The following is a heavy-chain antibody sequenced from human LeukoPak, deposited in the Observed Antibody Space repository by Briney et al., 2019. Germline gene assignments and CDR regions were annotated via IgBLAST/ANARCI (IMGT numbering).Heavy chain of an antibody. CDR1: GFSLSTSGVG. CDR2: IYWDDNE. D-gene: IGHD4-17*01. CDR3: AHQPPTYLYGDYLAYYFDY. J-gene: IGHJ4*02. Sequence: SGPTLVKPTQTLTLTCTFSGFSLSTSGVGVGWIRQPPGKALEWPALIYWDDNESYSPSLKSRLTITKDTSKNQVVLTMTNMDPVDTATYYCAHQPPTYLYGDYLAYYFDYWGQGTLVTVSS. V-gene: IGHV2-5*02.